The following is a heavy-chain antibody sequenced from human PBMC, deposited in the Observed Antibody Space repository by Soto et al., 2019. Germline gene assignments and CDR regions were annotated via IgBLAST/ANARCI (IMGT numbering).Heavy chain of an antibody. V-gene: IGHV3-30-3*01. CDR3: ARDSPSFDY. J-gene: IGHJ4*02. CDR2: LAYDGSNK. Sequence: QVQLVESGGGVVQPGRSLRLSCAASGFTFSSYAMHWVRQAPGKGLEWVAVLAYDGSNKYYADSVKGRFTISRDNSKNTLYRHMNSLRAEDTAVYYCARDSPSFDYWGQGTLVTVS. CDR1: GFTFSSYA.